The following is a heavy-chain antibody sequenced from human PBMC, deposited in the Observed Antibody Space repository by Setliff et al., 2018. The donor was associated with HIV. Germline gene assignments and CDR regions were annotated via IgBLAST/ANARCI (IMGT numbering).Heavy chain of an antibody. CDR3: VRDFHDSSGYSDF. V-gene: IGHV3-48*04. J-gene: IGHJ4*02. Sequence: TGGSLRLSCVASGFTFSTAWMSWVRQAPGKGLEWVSYITSGSDIVYYADSVKGRFTISRDNARNSLYLQMNSLRVEDTAVYYCVRDFHDSSGYSDFWGQGTLVTVSS. D-gene: IGHD3-22*01. CDR1: GFTFSTAW. CDR2: ITSGSDIV.